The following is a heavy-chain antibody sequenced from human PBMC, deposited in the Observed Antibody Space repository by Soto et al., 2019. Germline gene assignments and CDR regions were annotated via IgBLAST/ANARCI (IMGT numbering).Heavy chain of an antibody. CDR2: IDSRGRTL. CDR1: GFTFSDYS. CDR3: ARQAARNYIDS. Sequence: GGSLRLSCVASGFTFSDYSMSWIRQAPGKGLEWLAFIDSRGRTLSYADSVRVRFTISRDNAENSVYLQMDSLRADDTAVYYCARQAARNYIDSWGQGNSVTVSS. J-gene: IGHJ4*02. V-gene: IGHV3-11*01. D-gene: IGHD6-6*01.